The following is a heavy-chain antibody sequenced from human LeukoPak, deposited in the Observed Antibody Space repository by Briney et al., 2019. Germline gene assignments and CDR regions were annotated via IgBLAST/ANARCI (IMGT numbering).Heavy chain of an antibody. CDR2: INPNSGGT. D-gene: IGHD2-8*02. CDR1: GYTFTGYY. V-gene: IGHV1-2*02. Sequence: ASVKVSCKASGYTFTGYYLHWVRQAPGQGLEWMGWINPNSGGTNYAQNFQGRVTMTRDTSISTFYMELSSLRPDDTAIYYCSTEDKYCTGANCGVFWGQGTLVTVSS. J-gene: IGHJ4*02. CDR3: STEDKYCTGANCGVF.